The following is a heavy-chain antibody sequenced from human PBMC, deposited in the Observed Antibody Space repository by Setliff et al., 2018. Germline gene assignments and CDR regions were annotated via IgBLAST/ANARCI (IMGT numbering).Heavy chain of an antibody. Sequence: GASVKVSCKVSGYTLTELSMHWVRQAPGKGLEWMGGFDPEDGETIYAQKFQGRVTMTTDTSTSTAYMELRSLRSDDTAVYYCARVAAAGPSILYMDVWGKGTTVTVSS. J-gene: IGHJ6*03. CDR3: ARVAAAGPSILYMDV. CDR1: GYTLTELS. CDR2: FDPEDGET. D-gene: IGHD6-13*01. V-gene: IGHV1-24*01.